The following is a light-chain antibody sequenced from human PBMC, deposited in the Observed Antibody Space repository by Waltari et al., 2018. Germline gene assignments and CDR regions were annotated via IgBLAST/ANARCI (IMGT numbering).Light chain of an antibody. J-gene: IGLJ3*02. CDR1: PSNTGGGYD. CDR3: QSYDKTLGAWV. CDR2: ANN. V-gene: IGLV1-40*01. Sequence: QSVLTQPPSVSGGPGQRVTVSCTGSPSNTGGGYDGQWYQQFPGGAPKLVIDANNTRPSGVPDRGSAIQSGSSASLAITGLHAEDGAVYYCQSYDKTLGAWVFGGGTRLTVL.